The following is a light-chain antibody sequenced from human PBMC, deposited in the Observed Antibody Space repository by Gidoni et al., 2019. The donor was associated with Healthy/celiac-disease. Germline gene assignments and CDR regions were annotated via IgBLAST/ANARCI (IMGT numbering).Light chain of an antibody. Sequence: QSALTQPPSASGSPGQPVTISCTGTNSDVGGYNYVSWYQQHPGKAPKLMIYEVSKRPSGVPDRFSGSKSGNTASLTVSGLQAEDEADYYCSSYAGSNKGVFGGGTKLTVL. CDR3: SSYAGSNKGV. V-gene: IGLV2-8*01. J-gene: IGLJ2*01. CDR2: EVS. CDR1: NSDVGGYNY.